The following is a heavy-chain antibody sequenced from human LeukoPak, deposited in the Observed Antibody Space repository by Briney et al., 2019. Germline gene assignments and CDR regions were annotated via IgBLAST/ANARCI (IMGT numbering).Heavy chain of an antibody. CDR3: ARGPRGVVVY. D-gene: IGHD2-21*01. CDR1: GGSISSTSYF. Sequence: SETLSLTCTVSGGSISSTSYFWGWIRQPPGKGLEWIGSIYYSGSTNYNPSLKSPVTMSVDTPKNQFSLKLSSVTAADTAVYYCARGPRGVVVYWGQGTLVTVSS. J-gene: IGHJ4*02. CDR2: IYYSGST. V-gene: IGHV4-39*01.